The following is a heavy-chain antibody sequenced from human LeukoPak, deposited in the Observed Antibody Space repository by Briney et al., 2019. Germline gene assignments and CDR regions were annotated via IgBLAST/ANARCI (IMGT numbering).Heavy chain of an antibody. V-gene: IGHV1-2*02. CDR3: ARGLLRITMVRGVIRDAFDI. CDR2: INPNSGGT. J-gene: IGHJ3*02. CDR1: GYTFTGYY. D-gene: IGHD3-10*01. Sequence: ASVKVSCKASGYTFTGYYMHWVRQAPGQGLEWMGWINPNSGGTNYAQKFQGRVTMTRDTSISTAYMELSRLRSDDTAVYYCARGLLRITMVRGVIRDAFDIWGQGTMVTVSS.